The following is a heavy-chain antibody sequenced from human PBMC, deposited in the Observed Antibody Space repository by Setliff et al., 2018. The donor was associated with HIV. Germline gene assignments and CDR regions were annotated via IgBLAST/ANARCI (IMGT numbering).Heavy chain of an antibody. Sequence: ASVNVSCKASGYPFSGYYMHWVRQAPGQGLEWMGRINPNSGGTNYAQKFQGRVTMTRDTSIGTAYMELSRLRSDDTAVYYCARVWLYYYGSGPEAPFDYWGQGTLVTVSS. CDR3: ARVWLYYYGSGPEAPFDY. CDR2: INPNSGGT. D-gene: IGHD3-10*01. J-gene: IGHJ4*02. V-gene: IGHV1-2*06. CDR1: GYPFSGYY.